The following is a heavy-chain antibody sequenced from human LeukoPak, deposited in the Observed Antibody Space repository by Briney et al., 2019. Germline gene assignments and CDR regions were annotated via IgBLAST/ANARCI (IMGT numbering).Heavy chain of an antibody. D-gene: IGHD3-16*01. V-gene: IGHV3-21*01. CDR1: GFTFNSYT. Sequence: GGSLRLSCAASGFTFNSYTMNWVRQAPGKGLEWGSSMSSSSSSIYYADSVKGRFTISRDNAKNSLYLQMNSLRAEDTAVYFCARERPGGYFYYGMGVWGLGTTVTVSS. J-gene: IGHJ6*02. CDR3: ARERPGGYFYYGMGV. CDR2: MSSSSSSI.